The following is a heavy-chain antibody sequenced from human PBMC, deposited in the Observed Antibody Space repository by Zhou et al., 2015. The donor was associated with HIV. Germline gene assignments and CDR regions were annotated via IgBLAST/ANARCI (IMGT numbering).Heavy chain of an antibody. J-gene: IGHJ5*02. D-gene: IGHD2-2*01. CDR2: IIPIFGTA. CDR3: AREGGPAAHSHVPFDP. CDR1: GGTFSSYA. V-gene: IGHV1-69*01. Sequence: QVQLVQSGAEVKKPGSSVKVSCKASGGTFSSYAISWVRQAPGQGLEWMGGIIPIFGTANYAQKFQGRVTITADESTSTAYMELSSLRSEDTAVYYCAREGGPAAHSHVPFDPWGQGTLVTVSS.